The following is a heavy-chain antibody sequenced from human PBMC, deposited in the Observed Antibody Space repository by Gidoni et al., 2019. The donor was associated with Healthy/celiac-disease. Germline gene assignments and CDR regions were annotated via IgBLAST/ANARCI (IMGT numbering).Heavy chain of an antibody. V-gene: IGHV3-33*01. CDR1: GFTFSSYG. Sequence: QVQLVESGGGVVQPGRSLRLSCAASGFTFSSYGMHWVRQAPGKGLEWVAVIWYDGSNKYYADSVKGRFTISRDNSKNTLYLQMNSLRAEDTAVYYCAGTGPRDYYGMDVWGQGTTVTVSS. CDR3: AGTGPRDYYGMDV. J-gene: IGHJ6*02. CDR2: IWYDGSNK.